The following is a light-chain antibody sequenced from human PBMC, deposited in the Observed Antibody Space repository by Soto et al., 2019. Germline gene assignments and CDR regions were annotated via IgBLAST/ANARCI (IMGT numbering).Light chain of an antibody. V-gene: IGKV3-20*01. CDR1: QSFRSNY. Sequence: EIVLTQSPGTLSLSPGERATLSYRASQSFRSNYLAWYQQRPGQAPRLLIYGVSSRASGIPDRFSGSVSGTDFTLTISRLEPEDSAVYYCQQYDRIPGFTFGGGTKVEI. CDR2: GVS. CDR3: QQYDRIPGFT. J-gene: IGKJ4*01.